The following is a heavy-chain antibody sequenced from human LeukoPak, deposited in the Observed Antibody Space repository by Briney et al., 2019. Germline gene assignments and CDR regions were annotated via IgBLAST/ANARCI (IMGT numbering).Heavy chain of an antibody. CDR2: IRYDGSNK. CDR1: GFTFSSYG. J-gene: IGHJ6*03. D-gene: IGHD5-18*01. Sequence: GGSLRLSCAASGFTFSSYGMYWVRQAPGKGLEWVAFIRYDGSNKYYADSVKGRFTISRDNSKNTLYLQMNSLRAEDTAVYYCAKYSYPSHYYYYMDVWGKGTTVTISS. V-gene: IGHV3-30*02. CDR3: AKYSYPSHYYYYMDV.